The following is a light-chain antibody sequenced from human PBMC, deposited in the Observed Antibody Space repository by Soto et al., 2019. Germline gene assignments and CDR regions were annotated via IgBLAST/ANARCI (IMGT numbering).Light chain of an antibody. CDR2: KAS. Sequence: DIQMTQSPSTLSASVGDSVTITCRARQSISSWLAWYQQKPGTAPKLLTYKASNLESGVPSRFSGSGSGTEFTLTISSLQPDDFATYYCQQYSGPSPWTFGQGTRVEIK. V-gene: IGKV1-5*03. CDR1: QSISSW. CDR3: QQYSGPSPWT. J-gene: IGKJ1*01.